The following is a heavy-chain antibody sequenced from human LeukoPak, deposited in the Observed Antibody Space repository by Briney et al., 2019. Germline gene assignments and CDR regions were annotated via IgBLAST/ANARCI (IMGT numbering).Heavy chain of an antibody. D-gene: IGHD3-16*01. CDR2: ISDSGRTI. CDR3: AKVYYDYVWGSFHHYYYYYMDV. Sequence: GGSLRLSCAASGFTFSSYEMNWVRQAPGKGLEWVSYISDSGRTIKYADSVKGRFTISRDNSKNTLYLQMNSLRAEDTAVYYCAKVYYDYVWGSFHHYYYYYMDVWGKGTTVTISS. CDR1: GFTFSSYE. V-gene: IGHV3-48*03. J-gene: IGHJ6*03.